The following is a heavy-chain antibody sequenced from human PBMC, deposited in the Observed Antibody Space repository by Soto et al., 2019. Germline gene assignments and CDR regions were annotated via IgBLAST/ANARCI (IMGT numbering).Heavy chain of an antibody. Sequence: QVQLQQWGAGLLKPSETLSLTCAVYGGSFSGYYWSWIRQPPGKGLEWIGEINHSGSTNYNPSLKSRVTISVDTSKNQFSRKLSSVTAADTAVYYCARVAPSWIQLWSTPNYFDYWGQGTLVTVSS. CDR2: INHSGST. D-gene: IGHD5-18*01. V-gene: IGHV4-34*01. CDR1: GGSFSGYY. CDR3: ARVAPSWIQLWSTPNYFDY. J-gene: IGHJ4*02.